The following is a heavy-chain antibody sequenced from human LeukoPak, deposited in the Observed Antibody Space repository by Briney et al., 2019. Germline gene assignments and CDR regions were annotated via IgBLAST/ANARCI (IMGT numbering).Heavy chain of an antibody. CDR1: RFTFSSYE. CDR3: AKVGRDGYNFNWFDP. Sequence: GGSLRLSCAASRFTFSSYEMNWVRQAPGKGLEWVSAISGSGGSTYYADSVKGRFTISRDNSKNTLYLQMNSLRAEDTAVYYCAKVGRDGYNFNWFDPWGQGTPVTVSS. J-gene: IGHJ5*02. D-gene: IGHD5-24*01. V-gene: IGHV3-23*01. CDR2: ISGSGGST.